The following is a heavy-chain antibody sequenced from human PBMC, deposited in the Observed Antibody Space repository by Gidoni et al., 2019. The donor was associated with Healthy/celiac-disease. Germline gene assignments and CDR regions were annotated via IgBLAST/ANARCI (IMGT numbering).Heavy chain of an antibody. CDR3: AKGDYYGSGSYYNAHYYGMDV. Sequence: QVQLVQSGAEVKKPGSSVKVSCKASGATFLRYAISWVGQAPGQGLEWMGGFIPIFGTANYAQKFQGRVTITADESTSTAYMELSSLRSEDTAVYYCAKGDYYGSGSYYNAHYYGMDVWGQGTTVTVSS. V-gene: IGHV1-69*01. J-gene: IGHJ6*02. D-gene: IGHD3-10*01. CDR1: GATFLRYA. CDR2: FIPIFGTA.